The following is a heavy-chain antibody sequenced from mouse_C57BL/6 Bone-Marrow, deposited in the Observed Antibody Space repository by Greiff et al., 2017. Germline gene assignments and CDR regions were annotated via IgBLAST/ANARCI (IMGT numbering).Heavy chain of an antibody. J-gene: IGHJ4*01. CDR2: IDPSDSYT. D-gene: IGHD1-1*01. V-gene: IGHV1-50*01. CDR1: GYTFTSYW. Sequence: VQLQQSGPELVKPGASVKLSCKASGYTFTSYWMQWVKQRPGQGLEWIGEIDPSDSYTNYNQKFKGKATLTVDTSSSTAYMQLSSLTSEDSAVYYCARSPLRGAMDYWGQGTSVTVSS. CDR3: ARSPLRGAMDY.